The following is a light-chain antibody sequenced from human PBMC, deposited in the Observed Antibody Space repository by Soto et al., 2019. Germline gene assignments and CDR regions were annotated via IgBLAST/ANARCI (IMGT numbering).Light chain of an antibody. V-gene: IGLV1-47*01. CDR3: AAWDVSLSGVV. J-gene: IGLJ3*02. CDR2: RNN. Sequence: QSVLTQPPSASETPGQRVTISCSGSSSNIGSNYVYWYQQLPGTAPKLLIQRNNQRPSGVPDRFSGSKSGTSASLAISGLRSEDEADYYCAAWDVSLSGVVFGGGTKLTVL. CDR1: SSNIGSNY.